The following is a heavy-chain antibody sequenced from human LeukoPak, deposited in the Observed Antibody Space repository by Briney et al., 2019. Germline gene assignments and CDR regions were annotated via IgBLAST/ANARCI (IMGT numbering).Heavy chain of an antibody. J-gene: IGHJ6*03. D-gene: IGHD3-9*01. CDR2: IYHSGST. CDR3: AGGSNYDILTGYYSSYYYYYMDV. CDR1: DTSISNNW. V-gene: IGHV4-4*02. Sequence: SRTLSLTCDVSDTSISNNWWSWVRQPPGNGLEWIGEIYHSGSTNYNPSLKSRVTISVDKSKNQFSLKLSSVTAADTAVYYCAGGSNYDILTGYYSSYYYYYMDVWGKGTTVTISS.